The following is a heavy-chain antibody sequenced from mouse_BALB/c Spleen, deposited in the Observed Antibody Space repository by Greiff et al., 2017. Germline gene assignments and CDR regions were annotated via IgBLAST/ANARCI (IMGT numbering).Heavy chain of an antibody. Sequence: VQLKESGGGLVKPGGSLKLSCAASGFAFSSYDMSWVRQTPEKRLEWVAYISSGGGSTYYPDTVKGRFTISRDNAKNTLYLQMSSLKSEDTAMDYCARSMNWYAMDYWGQGTSVTVAS. V-gene: IGHV5-12-1*01. D-gene: IGHD4-1*01. J-gene: IGHJ4*01. CDR3: ARSMNWYAMDY. CDR2: ISSGGGST. CDR1: GFAFSSYD.